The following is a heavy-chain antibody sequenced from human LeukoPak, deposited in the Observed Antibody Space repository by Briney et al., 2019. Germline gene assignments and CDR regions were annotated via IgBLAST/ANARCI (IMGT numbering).Heavy chain of an antibody. CDR3: AKDSATYGRFDY. D-gene: IGHD3-10*01. CDR2: ISGSGGKT. Sequence: TGWSLRLSCAASGFTFSSYGMSWVSQAPGKGLEGLSAISGSGGKTYYADPVKGRFSISRDNSKNTLYLQMNSLRAEDTAVYFCAKDSATYGRFDYWGQGSLVTVSS. V-gene: IGHV3-23*01. CDR1: GFTFSSYG. J-gene: IGHJ4*02.